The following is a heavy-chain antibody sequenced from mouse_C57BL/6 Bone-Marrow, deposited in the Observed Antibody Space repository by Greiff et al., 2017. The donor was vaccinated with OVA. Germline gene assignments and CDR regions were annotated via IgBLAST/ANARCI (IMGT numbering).Heavy chain of an antibody. CDR1: GYTFTSYG. V-gene: IGHV1-81*01. D-gene: IGHD1-3*01. Sequence: QVQLQQSGAELARPGASVKLSCKASGYTFTSYGISWVKQRTGQGLGWIGEIYPRSGITYYNEKFKGKATLTADKSSSTAYMELRSLTSEDSAVYFCARYNCYWYFDVWGTGTTVTVSS. CDR2: IYPRSGIT. J-gene: IGHJ1*03. CDR3: ARYNCYWYFDV.